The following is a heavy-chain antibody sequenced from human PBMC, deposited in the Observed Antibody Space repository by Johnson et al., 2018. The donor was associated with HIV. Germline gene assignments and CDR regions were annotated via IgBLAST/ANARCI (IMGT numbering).Heavy chain of an antibody. J-gene: IGHJ3*02. V-gene: IGHV3-30*04. CDR3: ARERVGDAFDI. CDR1: GFSFNNYA. CDR2: IGYDGSNK. Sequence: QVQLVESGGGVVQPGRSLRLSCGASGFSFNNYAMHWVRQAPGKGLAWVAVIGYDGSNKYYADSVKGRLTVSRDNSKNTLYLQMNSLRAEDTALYYCARERVGDAFDIWGQGTMVTVSS. D-gene: IGHD1-26*01.